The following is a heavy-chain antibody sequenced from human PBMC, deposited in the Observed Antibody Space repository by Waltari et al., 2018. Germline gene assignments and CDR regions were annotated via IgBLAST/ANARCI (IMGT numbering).Heavy chain of an antibody. CDR2: IYHSRST. CDR1: GGSISSGGYS. D-gene: IGHD4-17*01. Sequence: QLQLQESGSGLVKPSQTLSLTCAVSGGSISSGGYSWSWIRQPPGKGLEWIGYIYHSRSTYFNPCLKSRVTILVERSRNQLTLKLISVTAADTAVYYCGRGLRNMDVWGKGTTVTVSS. V-gene: IGHV4-30-2*01. CDR3: GRGLRNMDV. J-gene: IGHJ6*03.